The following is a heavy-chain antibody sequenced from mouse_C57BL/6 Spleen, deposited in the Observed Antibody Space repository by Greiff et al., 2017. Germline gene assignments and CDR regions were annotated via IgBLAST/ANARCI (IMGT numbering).Heavy chain of an antibody. D-gene: IGHD3-3*01. CDR1: GYSITSGYY. CDR3: AREGTVFDY. J-gene: IGHJ2*01. V-gene: IGHV3-6*01. CDR2: ISYDGSN. Sequence: EVQLMESGPGLVKPSQSLSLTCSVTGYSITSGYYWNWIRQFPGNKLEWMGYISYDGSNNYNPSLKNRISITRDTSKNQFFLKLNSVTTEDTATYYCAREGTVFDYWGQGTTLTVSS.